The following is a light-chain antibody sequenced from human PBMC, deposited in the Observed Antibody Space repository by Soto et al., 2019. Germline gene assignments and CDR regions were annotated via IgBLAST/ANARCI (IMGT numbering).Light chain of an antibody. V-gene: IGKV4-1*01. CDR3: QQYYSKPLT. J-gene: IGKJ4*01. CDR1: QSVLFSSNNKNY. CDR2: WAS. Sequence: DIVMTQSPDSLAVSLGERATINCKSSQSVLFSSNNKNYLGWYQQKVGQPPKLLIYWASTRESGVPDRFSGSGSGTDFTLTISNLQAEDVAVYCCQQYYSKPLTFGGGTKVEIK.